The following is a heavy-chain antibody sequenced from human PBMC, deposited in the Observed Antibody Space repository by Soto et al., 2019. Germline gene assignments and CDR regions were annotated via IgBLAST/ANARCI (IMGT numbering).Heavy chain of an antibody. Sequence: PGGSLRLSCAASGFTVSSNYMSWVRQAPGKGLEWVSVIYSGGSTYYADSVKGRFTISRDNSKNTLYLQMNSLRAEDTAVYYCAREGASYSSSWHAFDIWGQGTMVTVSS. J-gene: IGHJ3*02. CDR3: AREGASYSSSWHAFDI. V-gene: IGHV3-53*01. CDR2: IYSGGST. CDR1: GFTVSSNY. D-gene: IGHD6-13*01.